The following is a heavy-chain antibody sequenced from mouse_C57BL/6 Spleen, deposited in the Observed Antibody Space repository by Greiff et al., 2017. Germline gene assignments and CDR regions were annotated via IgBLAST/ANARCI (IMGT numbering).Heavy chain of an antibody. V-gene: IGHV1-9*01. Sequence: VQLQQSGAELMKPGASVKLSCKATGYTFTGYWIEWVKQRPGHGLEWIGEILPGSGSTNYNEKFKGKATLTVDTSSSTAYMQLSSLTSEDSAVYYCARKDWDVGFDYWGQGTTLTVSS. CDR2: ILPGSGST. J-gene: IGHJ2*01. CDR1: GYTFTGYW. D-gene: IGHD4-1*01. CDR3: ARKDWDVGFDY.